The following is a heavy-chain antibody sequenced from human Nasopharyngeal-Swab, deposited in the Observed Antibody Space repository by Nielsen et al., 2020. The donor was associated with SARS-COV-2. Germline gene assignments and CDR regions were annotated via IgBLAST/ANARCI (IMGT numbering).Heavy chain of an antibody. Sequence: GESLKISCAASGFTFDDFTMHWVRQAPGKGLEWVSLITWDGGTTYYADSVKGRFTISRDNNKNFLYLQMNSLRTDDSALYYCEAATQGLDYWGQGTQVTVSS. CDR2: ITWDGGTT. J-gene: IGHJ4*02. D-gene: IGHD2-15*01. CDR1: GFTFDDFT. V-gene: IGHV3-43*01. CDR3: EAATQGLDY.